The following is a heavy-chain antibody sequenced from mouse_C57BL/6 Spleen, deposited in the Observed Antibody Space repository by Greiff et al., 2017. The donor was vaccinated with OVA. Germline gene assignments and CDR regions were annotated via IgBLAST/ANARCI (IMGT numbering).Heavy chain of an antibody. CDR3: ARGYDGYPYYFDY. Sequence: EVQLQQSGPELVKPGASVKMSCKASGYTFTDYNMHWVKQSHGKSLEWIGYINPNNGGTSYNQKFKGKATLTVNKSSSTAYMELRSLTSEYSAVYSCARGYDGYPYYFDYWGQGTTLTVSS. D-gene: IGHD2-3*01. J-gene: IGHJ2*01. CDR2: INPNNGGT. V-gene: IGHV1-22*01. CDR1: GYTFTDYN.